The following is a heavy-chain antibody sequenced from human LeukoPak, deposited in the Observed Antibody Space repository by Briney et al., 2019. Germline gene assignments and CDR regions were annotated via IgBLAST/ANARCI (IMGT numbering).Heavy chain of an antibody. CDR3: ARGRGYSYGWPPKLDP. CDR1: GYTFTGYY. D-gene: IGHD5-18*01. V-gene: IGHV1-2*06. Sequence: ASVKVSCKASGYTFTGYYMHWVRQAPGQGLEWMGRINPNSGGTNYAQKFQGRVTMTRDTSISTAYMELSRLRSDDTAVYYCARGRGYSYGWPPKLDPXGQGTLVTVSX. CDR2: INPNSGGT. J-gene: IGHJ5*02.